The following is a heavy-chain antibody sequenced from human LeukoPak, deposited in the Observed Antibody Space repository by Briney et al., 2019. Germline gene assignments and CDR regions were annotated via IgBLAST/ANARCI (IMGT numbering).Heavy chain of an antibody. J-gene: IGHJ4*02. CDR3: AKDPAIVLLWFGESEDY. Sequence: PGGSLRLSCAASGLTFSSYAMSWVRQAPGKGLEWVSAISGSGGSTYYADSVKGRFTISRDNSKNTLYLQMNSLRAEDTAVYYCAKDPAIVLLWFGESEDYWGQGTLVTVSS. CDR2: ISGSGGST. V-gene: IGHV3-23*01. CDR1: GLTFSSYA. D-gene: IGHD3-10*01.